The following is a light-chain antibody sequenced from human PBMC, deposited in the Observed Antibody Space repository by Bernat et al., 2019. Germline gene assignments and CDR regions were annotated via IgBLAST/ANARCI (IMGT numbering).Light chain of an antibody. CDR2: DVS. Sequence: QSALTQPASVSGSPGQSITISCTGTNSDVGGYDFVSWYQQHPGKVPKLIIYDVSNRPSGVSNRFSGSKSGNTASLTISGLQAEDEADYYCTSYTSSTTRWLSGGGTKLTVL. CDR3: TSYTSSTTRWL. J-gene: IGLJ3*02. V-gene: IGLV2-14*01. CDR1: NSDVGGYDF.